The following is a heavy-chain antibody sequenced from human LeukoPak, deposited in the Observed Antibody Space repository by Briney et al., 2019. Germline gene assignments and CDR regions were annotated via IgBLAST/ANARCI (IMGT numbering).Heavy chain of an antibody. D-gene: IGHD2-15*01. J-gene: IGHJ6*02. Sequence: GGSLRLSCAASGFTFGTYGMHWVRQAPGKGLEWVAVISIDGSNKYYADSVKGRFTISREISKKTLYLQMNSLRSGDTAVYYCAKVRYCSGGSCYFYYGMDVWGQGTTVIVSS. CDR1: GFTFGTYG. V-gene: IGHV3-30*18. CDR2: ISIDGSNK. CDR3: AKVRYCSGGSCYFYYGMDV.